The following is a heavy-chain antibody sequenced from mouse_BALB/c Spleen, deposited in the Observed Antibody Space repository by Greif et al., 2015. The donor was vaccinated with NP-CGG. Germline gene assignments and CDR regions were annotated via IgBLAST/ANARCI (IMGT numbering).Heavy chain of an antibody. Sequence: VMLVESGAELAKPGASVKMSCKASGYTFTSYWMHWVKQRPGQGLEWIGYINPSTGYTEYNQKFKDKATLTADKSSSTAYMQLSSLTSEDSAVYYCARREVTTAYWGQGTLVTVSA. D-gene: IGHD2-2*01. CDR2: INPSTGYT. V-gene: IGHV1-7*01. CDR1: GYTFTSYW. CDR3: ARREVTTAY. J-gene: IGHJ3*01.